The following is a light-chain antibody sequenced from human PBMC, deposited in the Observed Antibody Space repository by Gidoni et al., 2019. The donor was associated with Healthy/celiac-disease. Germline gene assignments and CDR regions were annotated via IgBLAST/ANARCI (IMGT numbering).Light chain of an antibody. J-gene: IGKJ5*01. Sequence: AMTQSPLSLPVTPGEPASSSCRSSQSHLHSNGSNYLDWYLQKPGQSPQLLIYLGSNRASVVPDRFSGSGAGADVTLQISSVEAGDVGVYYCRQALLTPTFXXXTRLEIK. CDR1: QSHLHSNGSNY. CDR3: RQALLTPT. V-gene: IGKV2-28*01. CDR2: LGS.